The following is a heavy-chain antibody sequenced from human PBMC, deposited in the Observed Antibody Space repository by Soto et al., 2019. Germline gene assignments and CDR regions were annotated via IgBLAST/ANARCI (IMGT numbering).Heavy chain of an antibody. CDR1: GFTFSSYG. CDR3: ARDLGYYYDSSGYHPGPFDY. CDR2: IWYDGSNK. Sequence: GGSLRLSCAASGFTFSSYGMHWVRQAPGKGLEWVAVIWYDGSNKYYADSVKGRFTISRDNSKNTLYLQMNSLRAEDTAVYYCARDLGYYYDSSGYHPGPFDYWGQGTLVTVSS. V-gene: IGHV3-33*01. D-gene: IGHD3-22*01. J-gene: IGHJ4*02.